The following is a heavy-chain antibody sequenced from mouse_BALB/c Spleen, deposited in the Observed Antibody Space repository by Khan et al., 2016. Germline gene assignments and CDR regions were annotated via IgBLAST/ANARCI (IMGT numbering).Heavy chain of an antibody. V-gene: IGHV3-2*02. J-gene: IGHJ3*01. CDR2: ISYSGST. CDR3: ARLSWFAY. CDR1: GYSITSDYA. Sequence: EVQLQESGPGLVKPSQSLSLTCTVTGYSITSDYAWNWIRQFPGNKLEWMGYISYSGSTSYNPSLKSRISITRDTSKNQFFLQLNSVTTEDTATYYCARLSWFAYWGQGTLVTVSA.